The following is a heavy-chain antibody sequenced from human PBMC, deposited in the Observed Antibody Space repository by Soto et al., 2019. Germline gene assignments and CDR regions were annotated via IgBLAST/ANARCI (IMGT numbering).Heavy chain of an antibody. V-gene: IGHV3-30*18. CDR1: GFTFSIYG. CDR2: ITYDGSNK. Sequence: GGSLRLSCAASGFTFSIYGMQWVRHAPGKGLEWVAVITYDGSNKYYADSVKGRFTISRDNSKNTLYLQMNSLRAEDTAVYYCAKDQAHIVVVVAATPYYFDYWGQGTLVTVSS. J-gene: IGHJ4*02. CDR3: AKDQAHIVVVVAATPYYFDY. D-gene: IGHD2-15*01.